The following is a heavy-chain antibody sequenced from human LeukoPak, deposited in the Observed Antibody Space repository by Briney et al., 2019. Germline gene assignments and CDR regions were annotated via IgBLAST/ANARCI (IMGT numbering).Heavy chain of an antibody. Sequence: EASVKVSCKASGYTFTSYDINWVRQATGQGLEWMGWMNPNSGNTGYAQKFQGRVTMTRNTSISTAYMELSSLRSEDTAVYYCARGGYSSSWYGPRGMDVWGRGTTVTVSS. J-gene: IGHJ6*02. CDR3: ARGGYSSSWYGPRGMDV. V-gene: IGHV1-8*01. CDR1: GYTFTSYD. CDR2: MNPNSGNT. D-gene: IGHD6-13*01.